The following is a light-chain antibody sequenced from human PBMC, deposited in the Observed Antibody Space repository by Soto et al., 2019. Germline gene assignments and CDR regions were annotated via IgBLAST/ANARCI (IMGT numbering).Light chain of an antibody. V-gene: IGKV1-39*01. J-gene: IGKJ1*01. CDR2: AAS. CDR3: QQSYSTLWT. Sequence: DIQMTQSPSSLSASVGDRVTITCRASQSISSYLNWYQQKPGKAPKLLIYAASSLQSGVPSRFSGSGSGKDSTLTISSLQPEDFATYYCQQSYSTLWTFGQGTKVEIK. CDR1: QSISSY.